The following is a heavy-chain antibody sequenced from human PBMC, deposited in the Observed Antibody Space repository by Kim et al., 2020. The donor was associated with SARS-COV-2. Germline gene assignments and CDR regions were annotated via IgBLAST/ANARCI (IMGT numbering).Heavy chain of an antibody. D-gene: IGHD5-18*01. CDR1: GFTFSSYA. V-gene: IGHV3-23*01. Sequence: GGSLRLSCAASGFTFSSYAMSWVRQAPGKGLEWVSAISGSGGSTYYADSVKGRFTISRDNSKNTLYLQMNSLRAEDTAVYYCAKDRGWYRKGYSYGVYYFDYWGQGTLVTVSS. CDR3: AKDRGWYRKGYSYGVYYFDY. CDR2: ISGSGGST. J-gene: IGHJ4*02.